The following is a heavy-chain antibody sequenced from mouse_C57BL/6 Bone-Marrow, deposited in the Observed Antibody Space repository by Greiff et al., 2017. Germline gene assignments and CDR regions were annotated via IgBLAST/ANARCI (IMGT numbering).Heavy chain of an antibody. CDR1: GYAFTTYL. D-gene: IGHD4-1*02. Sequence: VQLQQSGAELVRPGTSVKVSCKASGYAFTTYLPEWVKQRPGQGLEWIGVINPGSGGTNYNEKFKGKATLTADKSSRTAYVQLSSLTSEESAVYFWATTGTEWVTYGGKGALVTVSA. V-gene: IGHV1-54*01. CDR3: ATTGTEWVTY. CDR2: INPGSGGT. J-gene: IGHJ3*01.